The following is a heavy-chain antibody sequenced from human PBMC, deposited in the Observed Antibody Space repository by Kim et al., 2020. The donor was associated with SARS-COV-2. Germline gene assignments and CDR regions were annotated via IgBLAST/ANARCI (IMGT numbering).Heavy chain of an antibody. Sequence: SETLSLTCTVSGGSISSYYWSWIRQPPGKGLEWIGYIYYSGSTNYNPSLKSRVTISVDTSKNQFSLKLSSVTAADTAVYYCARGRIVGATQDHNWFDPWG. CDR3: ARGRIVGATQDHNWFDP. CDR1: GGSISSYY. J-gene: IGHJ5*02. V-gene: IGHV4-59*01. CDR2: IYYSGST. D-gene: IGHD1-26*01.